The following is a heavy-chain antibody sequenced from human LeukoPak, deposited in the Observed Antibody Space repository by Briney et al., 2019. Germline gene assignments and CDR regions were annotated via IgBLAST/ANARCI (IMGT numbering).Heavy chain of an antibody. Sequence: KPSETLSLTCTVSGASISSYYWCWIRQPAGEGLEWIGRIYTTGDTNYNPSLKSRVTMSVDTSKNQFSLKLSSVTAADTAVYYCARDGVSHSYGSPFDYWGQGTLVTVSS. V-gene: IGHV4-4*07. D-gene: IGHD5-18*01. CDR1: GASISSYY. CDR3: ARDGVSHSYGSPFDY. CDR2: IYTTGDT. J-gene: IGHJ4*02.